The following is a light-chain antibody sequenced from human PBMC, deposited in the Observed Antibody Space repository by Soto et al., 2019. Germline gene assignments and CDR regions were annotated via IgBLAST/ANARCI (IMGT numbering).Light chain of an antibody. V-gene: IGLV2-14*01. CDR1: SSDVGGYNY. Sequence: QSVLTQPASVSGSPGQSITISCTGTSSDVGGYNYVSWYQQHPGKAPKLMIYEVSHRPSGVSNRFSGSKSGNTASLTTSGLRAEDEADYYCSSYTITSTYVFGTGTKVTVL. CDR2: EVS. CDR3: SSYTITSTYV. J-gene: IGLJ1*01.